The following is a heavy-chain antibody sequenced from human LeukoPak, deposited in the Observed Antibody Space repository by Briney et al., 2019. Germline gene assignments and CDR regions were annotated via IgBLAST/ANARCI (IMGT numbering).Heavy chain of an antibody. CDR1: GGSISSSSYY. D-gene: IGHD2-2*01. J-gene: IGHJ5*02. CDR3: ARHLSEVVVPAAIEDWFDP. Sequence: SETLSLTCTVSGGSISSSSYYWGWIRQPPGKGLEWIGSTYYSGSTYYNPSLKSRVTISVDTSKNQFSLKLSSVTAADTAVYYCARHLSEVVVPAAIEDWFDPWGQGTLVTVSS. V-gene: IGHV4-39*01. CDR2: TYYSGST.